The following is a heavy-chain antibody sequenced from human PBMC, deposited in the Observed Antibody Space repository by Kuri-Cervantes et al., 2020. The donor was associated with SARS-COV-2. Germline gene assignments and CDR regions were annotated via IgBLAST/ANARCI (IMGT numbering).Heavy chain of an antibody. Sequence: GESLKISCAASGFTFSNYAMTWVRQAPGKGLEWVAYISSSGTTIYYADSVKGRFTISRDNAKNSLYLQMNSLRAEDTAVYYCARDLSSSWYEGAGDHIGYWGQGTRVTGAS. V-gene: IGHV3-48*04. D-gene: IGHD6-13*01. J-gene: IGHJ4*02. CDR1: GFTFSNYA. CDR2: ISSSGTTI. CDR3: ARDLSSSWYEGAGDHIGY.